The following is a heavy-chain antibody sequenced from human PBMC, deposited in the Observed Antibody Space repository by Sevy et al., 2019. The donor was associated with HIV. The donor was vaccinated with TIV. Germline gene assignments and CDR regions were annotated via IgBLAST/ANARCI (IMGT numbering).Heavy chain of an antibody. V-gene: IGHV3-72*01. D-gene: IGHD6-13*01. J-gene: IGHJ4*02. CDR2: TRNKADGYTT. CDR3: ATHAGIAAAGRVFDY. CDR1: GFTFSDHY. Sequence: GGSLRLSCVASGFTFSDHYMEWVRQAPGKGLEWVGRTRNKADGYTTEYAASVKGRFPIQSDESKNSLYVQMNSLKAEDTAVYYCATHAGIAAAGRVFDYWGQGTLVTVSS.